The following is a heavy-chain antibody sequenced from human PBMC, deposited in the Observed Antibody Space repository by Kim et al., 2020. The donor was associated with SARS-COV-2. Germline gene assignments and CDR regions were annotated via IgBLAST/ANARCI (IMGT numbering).Heavy chain of an antibody. CDR3: ARGGKPNSFDY. J-gene: IGHJ4*02. V-gene: IGHV3-48*02. Sequence: GGSLRLSCAASGFTFSAYAMNWVRQAPGKGLEWVSHIVGDGGSIYYANSVKGRFVISRDNAKNSLSLQMNSLRDEDTAVYYCARGGKPNSFDYWGQGTLVTVSS. CDR2: IVGDGGSI. CDR1: GFTFSAYA.